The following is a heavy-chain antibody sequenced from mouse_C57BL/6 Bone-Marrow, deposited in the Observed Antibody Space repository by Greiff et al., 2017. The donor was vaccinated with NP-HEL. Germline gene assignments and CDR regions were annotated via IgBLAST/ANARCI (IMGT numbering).Heavy chain of an antibody. CDR3: VTGTGAMHY. CDR1: GFSFNTYA. CDR2: IRSKSNNYAT. Sequence: EVQLVESGGGLVQPKGSLKLSCAASGFSFNTYAMNWVRPAPGKGLEWVARIRSKSNNYATYYADSVKDRFTISRDDSESMLYLQMNNLKTESPAIYYCVTGTGAMHYWCQGTSVTFSS. V-gene: IGHV10-1*01. J-gene: IGHJ4*01. D-gene: IGHD4-1*01.